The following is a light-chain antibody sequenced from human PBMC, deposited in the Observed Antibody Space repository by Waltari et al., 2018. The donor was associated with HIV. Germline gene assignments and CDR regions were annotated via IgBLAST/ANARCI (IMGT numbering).Light chain of an antibody. J-gene: IGLJ2*01. Sequence: SYELTQPPSMSVSQGQTANIHCSGDKLGNEYACGYPQKAGQSPVLVIFKDTRRPSGIPERFSGSTSGNTATLTISGALPADEGDYYCQAWDNSVVVFGGGTRLTVL. CDR2: KDT. CDR3: QAWDNSVVV. CDR1: KLGNEY. V-gene: IGLV3-1*01.